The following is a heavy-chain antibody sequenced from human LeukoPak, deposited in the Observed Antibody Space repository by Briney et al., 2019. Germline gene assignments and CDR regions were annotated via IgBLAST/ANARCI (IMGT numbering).Heavy chain of an antibody. CDR1: GFTFSSYA. D-gene: IGHD3-22*01. Sequence: GGSLRLSCAASGFTFSSYAMSWVRQAPGKGLEWVSVIYSGGRTFYADSVKGRFTISRDNSKNTLYLQMNSLRAEDTAVYYCAIYDSSGYYNYWGQGTLVTVSS. V-gene: IGHV3-53*01. CDR3: AIYDSSGYYNY. CDR2: IYSGGRT. J-gene: IGHJ4*02.